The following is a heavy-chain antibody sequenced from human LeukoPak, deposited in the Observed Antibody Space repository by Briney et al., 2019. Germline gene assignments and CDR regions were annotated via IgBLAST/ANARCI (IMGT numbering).Heavy chain of an antibody. CDR3: ARAVVVIANGFDM. V-gene: IGHV1-69*05. Sequence: SVKVSCKASGGTFSSYAISWVRQAPGQGLEWMGRIIPIFGTANYAQKFQGRVTITTDESTSTAYMELSSLRSEDTAVYYCARAVVVIANGFDMWGQGTMVTVSS. CDR2: IIPIFGTA. J-gene: IGHJ3*02. D-gene: IGHD2-21*01. CDR1: GGTFSSYA.